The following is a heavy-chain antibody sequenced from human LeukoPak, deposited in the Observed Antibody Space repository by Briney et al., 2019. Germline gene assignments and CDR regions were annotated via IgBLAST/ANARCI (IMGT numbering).Heavy chain of an antibody. CDR2: IYTSGST. CDR1: GGSISSGSYY. V-gene: IGHV4-61*02. CDR3: ARGEYFDY. Sequence: PSETLSLTCTVSGGSISSGSYYWSWIRQPAGKGLEWIGRIYTSGSTNYNPSLKSRVTISVDTSKNQFSLKLSSVTAADTAVYYCARGEYFDYWGQGTLVTVSS. J-gene: IGHJ4*02. D-gene: IGHD1-26*01.